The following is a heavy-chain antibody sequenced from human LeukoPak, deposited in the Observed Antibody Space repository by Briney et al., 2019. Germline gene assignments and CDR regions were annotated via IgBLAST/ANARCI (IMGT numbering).Heavy chain of an antibody. Sequence: ASVKVSCKASGGTFSSYAISWVRQAPGQGLEWMGGSIPIFGTANYAQKFQGRVTITADESTSTAYMELSSLRSEDTAVYYCAVDPGGTHYGMDVWGQGTTVTVSS. D-gene: IGHD1-1*01. J-gene: IGHJ6*02. CDR2: SIPIFGTA. CDR1: GGTFSSYA. V-gene: IGHV1-69*13. CDR3: AVDPGGTHYGMDV.